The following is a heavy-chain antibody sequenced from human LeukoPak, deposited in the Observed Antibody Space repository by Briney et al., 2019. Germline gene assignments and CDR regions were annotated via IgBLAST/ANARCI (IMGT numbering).Heavy chain of an antibody. CDR3: ARGEIMITFGGLIAAKDY. CDR1: GGTFSSYA. CDR2: IIPIFGTA. J-gene: IGHJ4*02. D-gene: IGHD3-16*02. Sequence: GASVKVSCKASGGTFSSYAISWVRQAPGQGLEWMGGIIPIFGTANYAQKFQGRVTITADKSTSTAYMELSSLRSEDTAVYYCARGEIMITFGGLIAAKDYWGQGTLVTVSS. V-gene: IGHV1-69*06.